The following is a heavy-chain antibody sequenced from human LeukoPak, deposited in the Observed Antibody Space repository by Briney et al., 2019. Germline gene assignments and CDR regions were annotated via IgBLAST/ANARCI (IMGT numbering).Heavy chain of an antibody. V-gene: IGHV3-73*01. CDR1: GFNFSGSG. J-gene: IGHJ6*02. Sequence: GGSLKLSCVASGFNFSGSGVHWVRQASGKGLEWVGRIRSKANSYATAYAASVKGRFTISRDDSKNMAYLQMNSLKTEDTAVYYCTSRYCSSTSCYEYYYYYGMDVWGQGTTVTVSS. CDR2: IRSKANSYAT. CDR3: TSRYCSSTSCYEYYYYYGMDV. D-gene: IGHD2-2*01.